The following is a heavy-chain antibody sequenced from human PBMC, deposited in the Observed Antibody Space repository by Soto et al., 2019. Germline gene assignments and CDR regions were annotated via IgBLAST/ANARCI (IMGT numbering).Heavy chain of an antibody. CDR1: GGSFSGYY. V-gene: IGHV4-34*01. CDR2: INHSGST. CDR3: ARGKAASYYYYYGMDV. Sequence: QVQLQQWGAGLLKPSETLSLTCAVYGGSFSGYYWSWIRQPPGKGLEWIGEINHSGSTNYNPSLKSRDTISVDTSKNQFSLKLSSVTAADTAVYYCARGKAASYYYYYGMDVWGQGTTVTVSS. D-gene: IGHD2-15*01. J-gene: IGHJ6*02.